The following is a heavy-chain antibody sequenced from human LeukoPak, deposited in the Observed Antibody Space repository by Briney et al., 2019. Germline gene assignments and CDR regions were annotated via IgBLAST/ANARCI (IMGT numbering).Heavy chain of an antibody. V-gene: IGHV4-59*01. Sequence: KPSETLSLTCTVSAGSISGYYWSGIRKPPGKGREGIGYIYYRESTNYNPSLQSRVNISVDQFNNQFSLKLSSVAAADTAVYYCARVRHDPYYYDSSGLIYFDYWGQGTLVNVSS. CDR3: ARVRHDPYYYDSSGLIYFDY. J-gene: IGHJ4*02. CDR1: AGSISGYY. D-gene: IGHD3-22*01. CDR2: IYYREST.